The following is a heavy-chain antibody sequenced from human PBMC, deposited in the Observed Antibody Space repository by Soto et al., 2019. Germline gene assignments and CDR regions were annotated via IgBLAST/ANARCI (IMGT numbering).Heavy chain of an antibody. CDR2: IQSGGTT. D-gene: IGHD6-6*01. CDR1: GFTVSSKY. V-gene: IGHV3-66*01. CDR3: AREFGGSSSPWFDP. J-gene: IGHJ5*02. Sequence: PGGSLRLSCAASGFTVSSKYMTWVRQAPGKGLEWVSLIQSGGTTYYADSVKGRFTISRDTSENTLHLQMDSLRVEDTAVYYCAREFGGSSSPWFDPWGQGTLVTVSS.